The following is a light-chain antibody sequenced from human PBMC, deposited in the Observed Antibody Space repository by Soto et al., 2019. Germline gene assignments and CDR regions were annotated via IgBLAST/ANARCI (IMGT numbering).Light chain of an antibody. V-gene: IGLV2-14*01. CDR3: SSRTSSITYV. J-gene: IGLJ1*01. CDR1: SSDVGGYNY. CDR2: EVS. Sequence: QAVVTQPASVSGSPGQSITISCTGTSSDVGGYNYVSWYQQYPGKAPKLMIYEVSNRPSGISSRFSGSKSGNTASLTISGRQAEDEADYYCSSRTSSITYVFGTGTKLTVL.